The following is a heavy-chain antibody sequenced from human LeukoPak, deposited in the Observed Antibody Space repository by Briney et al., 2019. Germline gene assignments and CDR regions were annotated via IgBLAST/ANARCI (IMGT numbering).Heavy chain of an antibody. CDR3: AKGSIDWYYFDY. CDR2: ISSDGSHK. D-gene: IGHD3-9*01. V-gene: IGHV3-30*18. Sequence: PGGSLRLSCAASGFSFSTYDMHWVRQAPGKGLEWVAVISSDGSHKYWADSVKGRFTISRDNSKNTVYLQMNSLRAEHTAVYYCAKGSIDWYYFDYWGQGTLATVSS. CDR1: GFSFSTYD. J-gene: IGHJ4*02.